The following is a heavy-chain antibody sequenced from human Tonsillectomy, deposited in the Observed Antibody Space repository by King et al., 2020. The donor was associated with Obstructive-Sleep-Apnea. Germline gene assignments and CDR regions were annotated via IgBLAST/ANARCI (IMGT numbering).Heavy chain of an antibody. D-gene: IGHD3-10*01. J-gene: IGHJ4*02. CDR1: GGSISSGDYY. V-gene: IGHV4-30-4*01. CDR2: IYYSGII. Sequence: VQLQESGPGLVKPSQTLSLTCTVSGGSISSGDYYWSWVRQPPGKGLEWIGYIYYSGIIYYNPSLKSRVTISVDTSKNHFSLKLSSVTASDTAVYYCASGGFGELPFDYWGKGTLVTVFS. CDR3: ASGGFGELPFDY.